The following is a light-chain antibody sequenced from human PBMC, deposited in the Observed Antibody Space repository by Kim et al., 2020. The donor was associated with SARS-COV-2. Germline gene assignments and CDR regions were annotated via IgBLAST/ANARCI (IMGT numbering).Light chain of an antibody. Sequence: QSALTQPPSASGSPGQSVTISCTGTTSDVGAYNHISWYQHQPGKAPQLMISEVTKRPSGVPDRFSGSKSGNTDSLTVSGLQAEDEGNYYCASYAGNFHWVVGGGTQLTVL. CDR2: EVT. CDR1: TSDVGAYNH. J-gene: IGLJ3*02. V-gene: IGLV2-8*01. CDR3: ASYAGNFHWV.